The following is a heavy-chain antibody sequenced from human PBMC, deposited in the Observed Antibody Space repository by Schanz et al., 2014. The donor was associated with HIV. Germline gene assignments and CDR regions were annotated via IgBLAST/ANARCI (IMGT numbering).Heavy chain of an antibody. D-gene: IGHD2-21*02. J-gene: IGHJ4*02. CDR1: GFTYKRYG. CDR3: ARDHLVVVTAILDY. V-gene: IGHV3-33*01. CDR2: IWPDGNKK. Sequence: QVQVVASGGGVVQPGGSLRLACSASGFTYKRYGMHWVRQAPGKGLEWVAGIWPDGNKKYFADFVKGRFTISRDNSKNTLYLQMSSLRAEDTAVYYCARDHLVVVTAILDYWGQGTLVTVSS.